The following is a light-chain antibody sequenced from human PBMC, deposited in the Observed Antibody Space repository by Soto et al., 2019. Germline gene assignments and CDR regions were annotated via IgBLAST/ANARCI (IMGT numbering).Light chain of an antibody. CDR3: QQYNNWPPWT. Sequence: EIVMTQSPATLSVSPGERAPLSCRASRSLSNNLAWYQQKPGQAPRLLIYGASTRATGIPARFSGSGSGTELTLTLSSLQSEDCAVYDCQQYNNWPPWTVGQGTKVEIQ. V-gene: IGKV3-15*01. J-gene: IGKJ1*01. CDR2: GAS. CDR1: RSLSNN.